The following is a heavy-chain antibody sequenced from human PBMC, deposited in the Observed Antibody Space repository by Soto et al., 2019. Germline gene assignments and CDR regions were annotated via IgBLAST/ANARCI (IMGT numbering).Heavy chain of an antibody. Sequence: GESLKIPRKGPGCSFTSYWIGWVRQMPGKGLEWMGIIYPGDSDTRYSPSFQGQVTISADKSISTAYLQWSSLKASDTAMYYCVLSSGSGSGYYYYGMDVWGQGTTVTVSS. V-gene: IGHV5-51*01. CDR2: IYPGDSDT. CDR3: VLSSGSGSGYYYYGMDV. D-gene: IGHD3-10*01. J-gene: IGHJ6*02. CDR1: GCSFTSYW.